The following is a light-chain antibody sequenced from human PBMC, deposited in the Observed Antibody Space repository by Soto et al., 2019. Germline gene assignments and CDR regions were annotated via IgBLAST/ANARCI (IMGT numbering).Light chain of an antibody. CDR3: QQYGTSPWA. V-gene: IGKV3-20*01. CDR2: AAT. Sequence: EIVLTQFPGTLSLSPGERATLSCRASQSVGRNYVAWYQQKPGQAPSVILYAATNRASGIPDRISGRGSGSDFTLTISRLEPEDFAVYYCQQYGTSPWAFGEGTKVEIK. CDR1: QSVGRNY. J-gene: IGKJ1*01.